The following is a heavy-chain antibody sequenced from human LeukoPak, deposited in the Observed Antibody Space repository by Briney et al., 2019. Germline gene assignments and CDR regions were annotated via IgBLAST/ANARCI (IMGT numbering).Heavy chain of an antibody. D-gene: IGHD3-10*01. Sequence: ASVKVSCKASGYTFSSYDINWVRQAPGQGLEWMGWMNPNSGNTGYAQKFQGRVTMTRDMSTSTVYMELSSLRSEDTAVYYCARDRYGSGSLDYWGQGTLVTVSS. CDR1: GYTFSSYD. V-gene: IGHV1-8*01. CDR2: MNPNSGNT. J-gene: IGHJ4*02. CDR3: ARDRYGSGSLDY.